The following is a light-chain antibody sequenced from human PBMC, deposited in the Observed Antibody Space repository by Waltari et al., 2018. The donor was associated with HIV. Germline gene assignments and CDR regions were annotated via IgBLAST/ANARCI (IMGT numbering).Light chain of an antibody. Sequence: QSALTQPASVSGSLGQSVTISCTGANSDIGGYNYVSWYQQHPGTAPKRIIHEVSKRPSGVSSRFSGAKSGNTASLTSSGLQAEDDSDYYCSSCITTTTHVVFGGGTRLTVL. J-gene: IGLJ2*01. CDR3: SSCITTTTHVV. CDR2: EVS. V-gene: IGLV2-14*01. CDR1: NSDIGGYNY.